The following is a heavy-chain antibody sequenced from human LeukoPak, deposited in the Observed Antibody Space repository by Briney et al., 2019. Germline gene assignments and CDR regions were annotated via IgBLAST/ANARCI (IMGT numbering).Heavy chain of an antibody. Sequence: GASVKVSCKASGYTFTGYYMHWVRQAPGQGLEWMGWINPNSGGTNYAQKFQGRVTMTRDTSISTAYMELSRLRSDDTAVYYCARGDNWKDVPKEYWGQGTLVTVSS. J-gene: IGHJ4*02. D-gene: IGHD1-1*01. CDR3: ARGDNWKDVPKEY. CDR2: INPNSGGT. CDR1: GYTFTGYY. V-gene: IGHV1-2*02.